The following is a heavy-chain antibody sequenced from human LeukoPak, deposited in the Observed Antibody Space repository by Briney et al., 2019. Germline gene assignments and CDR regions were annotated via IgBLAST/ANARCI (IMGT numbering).Heavy chain of an antibody. D-gene: IGHD3-10*01. CDR3: AKVRGP. Sequence: GRSLRLSCAASGFTFDDYAMHWVRQAPGKGLEWVSGISWNSGSIGYADSVKGRFTISRDNAKNSLYLQTNSLRAEDTALYYCAKVRGPWGQGTLVTVSS. J-gene: IGHJ5*02. CDR2: ISWNSGSI. CDR1: GFTFDDYA. V-gene: IGHV3-9*01.